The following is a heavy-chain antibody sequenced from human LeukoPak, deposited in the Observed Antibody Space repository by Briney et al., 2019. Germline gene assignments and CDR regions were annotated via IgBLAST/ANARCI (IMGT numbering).Heavy chain of an antibody. CDR1: GGSISSYY. V-gene: IGHV4-59*01. CDR3: ARSSIKRSWFDP. J-gene: IGHJ5*02. D-gene: IGHD3-10*01. Sequence: PSETLSLTCTVSGGSISSYYWSWIRQPPGKGLEWIGYIYYSGSTSYNPSLKSRDTISVDTSKNQFSLKLSSVTAADTAVYYCARSSIKRSWFDPWGQGTLVTVSS. CDR2: IYYSGST.